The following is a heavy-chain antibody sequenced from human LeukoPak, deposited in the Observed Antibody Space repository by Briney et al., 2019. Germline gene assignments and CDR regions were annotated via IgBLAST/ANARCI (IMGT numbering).Heavy chain of an antibody. CDR3: ARVYDYGKFDF. CDR1: GASISSHY. V-gene: IGHV4-59*11. J-gene: IGHJ4*02. D-gene: IGHD4/OR15-4a*01. Sequence: SETLSLTCTVSGASISSHYWSWIRQPPGRGLEWIGYIHYSGITSYDPSLKSRVTMSIDTSKSQFSLNLNSVTAADTAVYYCARVYDYGKFDFWGPGTPLTVSS. CDR2: IHYSGIT.